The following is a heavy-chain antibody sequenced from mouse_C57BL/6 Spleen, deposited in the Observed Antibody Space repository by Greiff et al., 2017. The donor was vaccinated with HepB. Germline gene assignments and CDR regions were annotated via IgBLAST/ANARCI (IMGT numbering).Heavy chain of an antibody. J-gene: IGHJ1*03. CDR2: IYPRSGNT. Sequence: VQLVESGAELARPGASVKLSCKASGYTFTSYGISWVKQRTGQGLEWIGEIYPRSGNTYYNEKFKGKATLTADKSSSTAYMELRSLTSEDSAVYFCARRLPGDWYFDVWGTGTTVTVSS. CDR1: GYTFTSYG. V-gene: IGHV1-81*01. CDR3: ARRLPGDWYFDV. D-gene: IGHD5-5*01.